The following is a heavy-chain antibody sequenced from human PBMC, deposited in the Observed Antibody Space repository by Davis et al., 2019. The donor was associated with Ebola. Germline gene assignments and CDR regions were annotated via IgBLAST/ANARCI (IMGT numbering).Heavy chain of an antibody. J-gene: IGHJ5*02. Sequence: GESQKISCAASGFTFSDYYMSWIRQAPGKGLEWVSYISSSGSTIYYADSVKGRFTISRDNAKNSLYLQMNSLRAEDTALYYCAKADGSSWYYNWFDPWGQGTLVTVSS. V-gene: IGHV3-11*01. CDR2: ISSSGSTI. CDR3: AKADGSSWYYNWFDP. D-gene: IGHD6-13*01. CDR1: GFTFSDYY.